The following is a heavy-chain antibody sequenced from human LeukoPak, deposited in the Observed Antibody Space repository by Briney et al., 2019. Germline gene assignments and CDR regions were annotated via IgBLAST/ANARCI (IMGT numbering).Heavy chain of an antibody. J-gene: IGHJ4*02. Sequence: GGSLRLSCAASGFTFSSYEMNWVRQAPGKGLEWVSAISGSGGSTYYADSVKGRFTISRDNSKNTLYLQMNSLRAEDTAVYYCAKAPLYYYGSGSVPNYFDYWGQGTLVTVSS. CDR2: ISGSGGST. CDR3: AKAPLYYYGSGSVPNYFDY. V-gene: IGHV3-23*01. D-gene: IGHD3-10*01. CDR1: GFTFSSYE.